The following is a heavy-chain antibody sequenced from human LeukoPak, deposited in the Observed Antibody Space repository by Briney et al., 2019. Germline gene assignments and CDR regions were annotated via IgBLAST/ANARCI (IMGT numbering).Heavy chain of an antibody. CDR2: IFSSGST. D-gene: IGHD5-18*01. CDR1: GDSIRSPPYY. Sequence: PSETLSLTCTVSGDSIRSPPYYWGWIRQPPGKGLEWVGHIFSSGSTYYNPSLKSRVTISRDTSKNQFSLHLNSGTAADTAVYYCARVHPGYSYGFFLDWFDPWGQGTLVTVSS. CDR3: ARVHPGYSYGFFLDWFDP. J-gene: IGHJ5*02. V-gene: IGHV4-39*07.